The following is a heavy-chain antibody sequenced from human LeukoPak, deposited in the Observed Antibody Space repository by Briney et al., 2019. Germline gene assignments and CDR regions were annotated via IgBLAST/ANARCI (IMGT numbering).Heavy chain of an antibody. CDR1: GFTFSSYG. V-gene: IGHV3-30*02. CDR2: IQKDGSNE. CDR3: AKDRCSNGIGCYYYYMDV. Sequence: GGSLRLSCAASGFTFSSYGMHWVRQAPGKGLEWVAYIQKDGSNEQYADAVKGRFRISRDSSKNILYLQMNSLRAEDTAVYYCAKDRCSNGIGCYYYYMDVWGKGTTVTISS. J-gene: IGHJ6*03. D-gene: IGHD2-8*01.